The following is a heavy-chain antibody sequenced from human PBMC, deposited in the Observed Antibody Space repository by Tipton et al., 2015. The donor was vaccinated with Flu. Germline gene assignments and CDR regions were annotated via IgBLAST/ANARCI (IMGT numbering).Heavy chain of an antibody. CDR2: IYYSGST. J-gene: IGHJ4*02. CDR1: GGSISSGGYY. D-gene: IGHD3-22*01. CDR3: ARYKIGSGYRSFVY. V-gene: IGHV4-31*03. Sequence: TLSLTCTVSGGSISSGGYYWSWIRQHPGKGLEWIGYIYYSGSTYYNPSLKSRVTISVDTSKNQFSLKLSSVTAADTAVYYCARYKIGSGYRSFVYWGQGTLVTFSS.